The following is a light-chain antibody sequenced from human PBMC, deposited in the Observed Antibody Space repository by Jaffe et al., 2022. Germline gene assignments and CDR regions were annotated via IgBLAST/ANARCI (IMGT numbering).Light chain of an antibody. CDR1: QSISSY. Sequence: DIQMTQSPSSLSASVGDRVTITCRASQSISSYLNWYQQKPGKAPNLLIYAASSLQSGVPSRFSGSGSGTDFTLTVSSLQPEDFATYYCQQSHSTPYTFGQGTKLEIK. J-gene: IGKJ2*01. V-gene: IGKV1-39*01. CDR2: AAS. CDR3: QQSHSTPYT.